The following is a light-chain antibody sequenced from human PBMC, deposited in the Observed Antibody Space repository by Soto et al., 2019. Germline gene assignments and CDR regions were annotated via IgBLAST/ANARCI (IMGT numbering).Light chain of an antibody. Sequence: SYVLTQPPSVSVAPGKTARITCGGNHIGSKSVHWYQQRPGQAPVLVIYYASDRPSGIPERFSGSNSGNTATLTISRVEAGDEADYYCQVWDTSSDPSWRFGGGTKVTVL. CDR3: QVWDTSSDPSWR. J-gene: IGLJ3*02. V-gene: IGLV3-21*04. CDR1: HIGSKS. CDR2: YAS.